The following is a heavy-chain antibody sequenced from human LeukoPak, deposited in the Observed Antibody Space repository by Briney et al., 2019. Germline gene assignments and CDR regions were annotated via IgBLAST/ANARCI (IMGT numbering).Heavy chain of an antibody. CDR1: GFTFDDYA. D-gene: IGHD4-23*01. V-gene: IGHV3-9*01. Sequence: GRSLRLSCAASGFTFDDYAMHWVRQAPGKGLEWVSGITWNSGSTGYADSVKGRFTISRDNAKNSLYLQMNSLRAEDTALYYCVKEAGGNNFDSWGQGALVTVSS. CDR2: ITWNSGST. J-gene: IGHJ4*02. CDR3: VKEAGGNNFDS.